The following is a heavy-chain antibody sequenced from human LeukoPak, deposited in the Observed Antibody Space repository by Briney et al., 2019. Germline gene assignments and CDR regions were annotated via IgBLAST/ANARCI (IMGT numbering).Heavy chain of an antibody. Sequence: PSETLSLTCTVSGGSITSSSHFWGWIRQSPGKRLEWIGSLYYTGRAYYNPSLKSRVTIFVDTSKNQFSLRLTSVTAAATDVYYCARGFSARAGLGNWFDSWGQGNLVTVSS. D-gene: IGHD6-13*01. V-gene: IGHV4-39*01. CDR1: GGSITSSSHF. CDR3: ARGFSARAGLGNWFDS. J-gene: IGHJ5*01. CDR2: LYYTGRA.